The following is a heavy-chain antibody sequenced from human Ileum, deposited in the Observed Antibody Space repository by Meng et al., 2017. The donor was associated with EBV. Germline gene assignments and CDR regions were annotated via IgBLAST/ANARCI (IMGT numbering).Heavy chain of an antibody. Sequence: QVPLQEPGRGLVRLSQTSSLTRAPSGGSIGSDDWWCCVRQPPEKGVEWIGEIYPTGPTYYNPSLKGRVSISIDKSKTQLSLKLNSVTAAATAVYYCVRGGTYYLSYWGQGSLVTVSS. CDR3: VRGGTYYLSY. D-gene: IGHD1-26*01. J-gene: IGHJ4*02. V-gene: IGHV4-4*02. CDR2: IYPTGPT. CDR1: GGSIGSDDW.